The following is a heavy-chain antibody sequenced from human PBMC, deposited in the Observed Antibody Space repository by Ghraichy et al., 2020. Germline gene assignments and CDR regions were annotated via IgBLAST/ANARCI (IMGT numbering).Heavy chain of an antibody. CDR3: AREYYYDSSGYSD. Sequence: LSLTCAASGFTFSSYAMHWVRQAPGKGLEWVAVISYDGSNKYYADSVKGRFTISRDNSKNTLYLQMNSLRAEDTAVYYCAREYYYDSSGYSDWGQGTLVTVSS. V-gene: IGHV3-30-3*01. J-gene: IGHJ4*02. CDR1: GFTFSSYA. CDR2: ISYDGSNK. D-gene: IGHD3-22*01.